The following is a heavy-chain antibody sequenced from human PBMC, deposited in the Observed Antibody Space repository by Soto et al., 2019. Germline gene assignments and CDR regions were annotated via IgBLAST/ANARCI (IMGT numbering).Heavy chain of an antibody. J-gene: IGHJ4*02. D-gene: IGHD5-12*01. CDR1: GGTFSSYA. Sequence: ASVKVSCKASGGTFSSYAISWVRQAPGQGLEWMGGIIPIFGTANYAQKFQGRVTITADESTSTAYMELSSLRSEDTAVYYCAGVVGYSGYDPIDYWGQGTLVTVSS. CDR2: IIPIFGTA. CDR3: AGVVGYSGYDPIDY. V-gene: IGHV1-69*13.